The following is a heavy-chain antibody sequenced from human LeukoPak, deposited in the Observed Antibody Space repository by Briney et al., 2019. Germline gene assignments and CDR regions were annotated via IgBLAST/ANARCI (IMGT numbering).Heavy chain of an antibody. CDR1: GGTFSSYA. CDR2: IIPILGIA. V-gene: IGHV1-69*04. J-gene: IGHJ4*02. Sequence: LVKVSCKASGGTFSSYAISWVRQAPGQGLEWMGRIIPILGIANYAQKFQGRVTITADKSTGPAYMELSSLRSEDTAVYYCARDRGWWELTQRYFDYWGQGTLVTVSS. D-gene: IGHD1-26*01. CDR3: ARDRGWWELTQRYFDY.